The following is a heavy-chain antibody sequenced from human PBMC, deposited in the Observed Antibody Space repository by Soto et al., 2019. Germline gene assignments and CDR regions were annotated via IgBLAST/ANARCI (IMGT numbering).Heavy chain of an antibody. J-gene: IGHJ5*02. D-gene: IGHD1-1*01. CDR3: ARPGYEKYNWFDP. Sequence: PSETLSLTCGVYGGSFSGYYWTWIRQPPGQGLEWIGEIHHSGSTNYNPSLKSRVTISLDTSKNQFSLKLRSVTAADTAVYYCARPGYEKYNWFDPWGRGTLVTVSS. CDR2: IHHSGST. V-gene: IGHV4-34*01. CDR1: GGSFSGYY.